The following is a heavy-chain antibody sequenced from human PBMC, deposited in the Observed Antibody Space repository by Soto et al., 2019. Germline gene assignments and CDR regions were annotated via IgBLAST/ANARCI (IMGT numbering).Heavy chain of an antibody. V-gene: IGHV4-59*01. J-gene: IGHJ6*01. D-gene: IGHD2-8*02. CDR1: GGSISSYY. Sequence: QVQLQESGPGLVKPSETLSLTCTVSGGSISSYYWSWIRQPPGKGLEWIGYIYYSGSTNYNPSLKSRVTISVDTSKNQFSLKLSSVTAADTAVYYCARAWGTGPNQDYYYGMDVW. CDR3: ARAWGTGPNQDYYYGMDV. CDR2: IYYSGST.